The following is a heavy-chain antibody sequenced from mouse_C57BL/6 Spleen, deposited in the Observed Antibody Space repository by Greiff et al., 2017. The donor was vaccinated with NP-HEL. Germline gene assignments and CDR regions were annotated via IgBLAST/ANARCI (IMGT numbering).Heavy chain of an antibody. J-gene: IGHJ4*01. CDR3: TRSDYYEYEDYAMDS. CDR2: IDPSDSET. D-gene: IGHD2-4*01. CDR1: GYTFTSYW. V-gene: IGHV1-52*01. Sequence: QVQLQQPGAELVRPGSSVKLSCKASGYTFTSYWMHWVKQRPIQGLEWIGNIDPSDSETHYNQQFKDKATLTVDNSSSTAYMQLSSLTSEDSAVYYCTRSDYYEYEDYAMDSWGQGASVTVSS.